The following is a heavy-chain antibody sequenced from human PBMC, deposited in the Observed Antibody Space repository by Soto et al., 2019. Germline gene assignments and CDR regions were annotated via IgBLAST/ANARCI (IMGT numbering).Heavy chain of an antibody. CDR3: ARSPSLYYGSGSYTFDY. Sequence: PSGTLSLTCTVSGGSISSGGYYWSWIRQHPGKGLEWIGYIYYSGSTYYNPSLKSRVTISVDTSKNQFSLKLSSVTAADTAVYYCARSPSLYYGSGSYTFDYWGQGTLVTVSS. CDR1: GGSISSGGYY. CDR2: IYYSGST. D-gene: IGHD3-10*01. J-gene: IGHJ4*02. V-gene: IGHV4-31*03.